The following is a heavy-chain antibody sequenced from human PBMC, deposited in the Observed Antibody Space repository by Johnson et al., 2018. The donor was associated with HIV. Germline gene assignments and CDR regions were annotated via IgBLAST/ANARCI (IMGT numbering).Heavy chain of an antibody. V-gene: IGHV3-66*02. CDR1: GFTVSSNY. CDR3: ARGGDYYEINRYPAAFDI. CDR2: IYSGGST. Sequence: VQLVESGGGLVQPGGSLRLSCAASGFTVSSNYMSWVRQAPGKGLEWVSIIYSGGSTYYADYVKGRFTISRDNSKDTLYLQMNSLRAEDTAVYYCARGGDYYEINRYPAAFDIGGQGTMVTVSS. J-gene: IGHJ3*02. D-gene: IGHD3-22*01.